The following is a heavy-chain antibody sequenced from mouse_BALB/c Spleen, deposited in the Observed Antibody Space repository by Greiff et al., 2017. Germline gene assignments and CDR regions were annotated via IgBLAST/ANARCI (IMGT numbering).Heavy chain of an antibody. CDR2: ISSGGGST. V-gene: IGHV5-12-1*01. J-gene: IGHJ2*01. CDR1: GFAFSSYD. Sequence: EVHLVESGGGLVKPGGSLKLSCAASGFAFSSYDMSWVCQTPEKRLEWVAYISSGGGSTYYPDTVKGRFTIARDNAKNTLYLQMSSLKSEDTAMYYCARYGYYFDYWGQGTTLTVSS. D-gene: IGHD2-2*01. CDR3: ARYGYYFDY.